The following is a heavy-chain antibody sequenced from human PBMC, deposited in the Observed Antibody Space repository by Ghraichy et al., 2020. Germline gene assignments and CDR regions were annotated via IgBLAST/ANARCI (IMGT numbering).Heavy chain of an antibody. CDR1: TLIFNNYA. V-gene: IGHV3-23*01. J-gene: IGHJ4*02. D-gene: IGHD3-16*01. CDR3: ARDLTFPGAADY. CDR2: ISGSGITT. Sequence: GSLRLSCAASTLIFNNYAMTWVRQAPGKGLEWVSGISGSGITTYYAGSVKGRFTISRDNSNNTLYLQMNSLRAEDTAVYYCARDLTFPGAADYWGQGTLVTVSS.